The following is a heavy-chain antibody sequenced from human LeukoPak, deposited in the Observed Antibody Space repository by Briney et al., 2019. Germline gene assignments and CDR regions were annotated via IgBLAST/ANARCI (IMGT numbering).Heavy chain of an antibody. CDR2: ISAYNGNT. Sequence: ASVRVSCKASGYTFTNYGISWVRQAPGQGLEWMGWISAYNGNTEYAQKFQGRVTMTRDTSISTAYMELSRLRSDDTAVYYCARDRDHITMVRGVIVHYYYGMDVWGQGTTVTVSS. CDR1: GYTFTNYG. D-gene: IGHD3-10*01. CDR3: ARDRDHITMVRGVIVHYYYGMDV. J-gene: IGHJ6*02. V-gene: IGHV1-18*01.